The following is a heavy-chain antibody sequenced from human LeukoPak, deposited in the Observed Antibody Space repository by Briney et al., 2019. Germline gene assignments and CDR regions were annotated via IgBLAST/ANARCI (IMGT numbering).Heavy chain of an antibody. J-gene: IGHJ6*02. CDR1: GYTFTGYY. V-gene: IGHV1-2*02. D-gene: IGHD3-9*01. CDR3: ARDLIRLLGRYDILTGYFLSYGMDV. Sequence: ASVKVSCKASGYTFTGYYMHWVRQAPGKGLEGMGWINPKSGGTNYAQKFQGRVTMTRDTSISTAYMELSRLRSDDTAVYYCARDLIRLLGRYDILTGYFLSYGMDVWGQGTTVTVSS. CDR2: INPKSGGT.